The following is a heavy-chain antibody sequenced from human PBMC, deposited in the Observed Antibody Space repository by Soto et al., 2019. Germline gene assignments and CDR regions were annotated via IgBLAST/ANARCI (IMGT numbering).Heavy chain of an antibody. CDR1: GGTFSSYA. V-gene: IGHV1-69*10. CDR2: IIPILGIA. J-gene: IGHJ4*02. Sequence: ASVKVSCKASGGTFSSYAISWVRQAPGQGLEWMGGIIPILGIANYAQKFQGRVTITADKSTSTAYMELSSLRSEDTAVYYCARDVGSLGLGSGGSCFDYWGQGTLVTVSS. CDR3: ARDVGSLGLGSGGSCFDY. D-gene: IGHD2-15*01.